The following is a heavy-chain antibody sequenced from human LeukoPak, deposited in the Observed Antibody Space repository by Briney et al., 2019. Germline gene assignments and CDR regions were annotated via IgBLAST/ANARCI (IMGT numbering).Heavy chain of an antibody. V-gene: IGHV3-66*01. D-gene: IGHD3-10*01. CDR1: GFTVSSNY. CDR3: ARDPTYYGSGRSSDY. Sequence: GGSLRLSCAASGFTVSSNYMSWVRQAPGKGLEWVSVIYSGGSTYYADSVKGRFTISRDNSKNTLYLQMNSLRAEDTAVYYCARDPTYYGSGRSSDYWGQGTLVTVSS. J-gene: IGHJ4*02. CDR2: IYSGGST.